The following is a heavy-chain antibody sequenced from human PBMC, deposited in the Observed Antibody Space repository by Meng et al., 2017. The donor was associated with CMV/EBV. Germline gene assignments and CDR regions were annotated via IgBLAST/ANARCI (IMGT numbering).Heavy chain of an antibody. CDR1: GFTFSSYS. CDR3: ARDRRPNWFDP. CDR2: ISSSGTYI. V-gene: IGHV3-21*01. Sequence: GESLKISCAASGFTFSSYSMNWVRQAPGKGLEWVSSISSSGTYIYYADSVKGRFTISRDNAQNSLYLQMNSLRAEDTAVYYCARDRRPNWFDPWGQGTLVTVSS. J-gene: IGHJ5*02.